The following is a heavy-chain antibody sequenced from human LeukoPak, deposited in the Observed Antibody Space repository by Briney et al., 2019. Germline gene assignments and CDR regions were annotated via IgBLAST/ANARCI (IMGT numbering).Heavy chain of an antibody. D-gene: IGHD6-13*01. J-gene: IGHJ4*02. CDR2: IRYDGSNK. CDR1: GFTFSSYG. CDR3: AKEGGSSWYFDY. Sequence: GGSLRLSCAASGFTFSSYGMHWVRQAPGKGLEWVAFIRYDGSNKYYADSVKGRFTISRDNSKNTLYLQMNSLRAEGTAVYYCAKEGGSSWYFDYWGQGTLVTVSS. V-gene: IGHV3-30*02.